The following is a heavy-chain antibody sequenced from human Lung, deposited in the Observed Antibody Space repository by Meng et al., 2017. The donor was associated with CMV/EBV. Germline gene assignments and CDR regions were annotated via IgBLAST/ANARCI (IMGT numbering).Heavy chain of an antibody. J-gene: IGHJ4*02. CDR3: SAWAHILAVAPTGDDY. CDR1: GFTFRSYW. Sequence: GESLKISCAASGFTFRSYWMDWVRQAPGKGLVWVSRISPDGSSAAYADSVRGRFTISRDNAKNTLYLQMNSLRVEDTAVYYCSAWAHILAVAPTGDDYWGQGXLVTVSS. CDR2: ISPDGSSA. V-gene: IGHV3-74*03. D-gene: IGHD2-2*01.